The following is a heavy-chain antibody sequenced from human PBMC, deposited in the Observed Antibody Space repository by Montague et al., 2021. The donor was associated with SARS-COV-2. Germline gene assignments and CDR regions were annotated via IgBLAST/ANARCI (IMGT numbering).Heavy chain of an antibody. CDR3: AKDLVGDFWSAFYSGYFDY. V-gene: IGHV3-30*18. CDR1: GFTFNNYG. J-gene: IGHJ4*02. CDR2: ISNDGGNK. Sequence: SLRLSCAASGFTFNNYGMHWVRQAPGKELEWVAVISNDGGNKYYADSVKGRFSISRDNSKNTLYLQMNSLGAEDTAVYYCAKDLVGDFWSAFYSGYFDYRGQGTLVTVSS. D-gene: IGHD3-3*01.